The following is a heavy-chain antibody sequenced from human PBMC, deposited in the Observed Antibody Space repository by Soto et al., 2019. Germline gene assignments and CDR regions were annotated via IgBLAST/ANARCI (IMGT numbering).Heavy chain of an antibody. CDR1: GGSISSYY. V-gene: IGHV4-59*01. Sequence: SETLSLTCTVSGGSISSYYWSWIRQPPGKGLEWIGYIYYSGSTNYNPSLKSRVTVSVDTSKNQFSLKLSSVTAADTAVYYCARDSSGYEDLNYFDYWGQGTLVTVSS. J-gene: IGHJ4*02. D-gene: IGHD3-22*01. CDR2: IYYSGST. CDR3: ARDSSGYEDLNYFDY.